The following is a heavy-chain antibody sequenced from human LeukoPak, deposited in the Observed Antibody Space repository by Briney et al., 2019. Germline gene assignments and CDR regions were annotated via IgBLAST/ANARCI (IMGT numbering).Heavy chain of an antibody. Sequence: ASVKVSCKXSGGTFSSYAISWVRQAPGQGLEWMGIINPSGGSTSYAQKFQGRVTMTRDTSTSTVYMELSSLRSEDTAVYYCARAGGDYGDYNFDYWGQGTLVTVSS. D-gene: IGHD4-17*01. CDR1: GGTFSSYA. CDR3: ARAGGDYGDYNFDY. J-gene: IGHJ4*02. V-gene: IGHV1-46*01. CDR2: INPSGGST.